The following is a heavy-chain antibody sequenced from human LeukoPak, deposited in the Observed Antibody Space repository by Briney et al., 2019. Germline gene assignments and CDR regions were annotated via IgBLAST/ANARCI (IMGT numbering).Heavy chain of an antibody. Sequence: GGSLRLSCAASGFTFSSYGMYWVRQAPGKRLEWVGFIRYDGSITHYADSVKGRFTISRDNSKNTLYLQMNSLRPEDTAMYYCAKQWAVAGNRVPTIDYWGQGTLVTVSS. CDR2: IRYDGSIT. CDR1: GFTFSSYG. J-gene: IGHJ4*02. V-gene: IGHV3-30*02. CDR3: AKQWAVAGNRVPTIDY. D-gene: IGHD6-19*01.